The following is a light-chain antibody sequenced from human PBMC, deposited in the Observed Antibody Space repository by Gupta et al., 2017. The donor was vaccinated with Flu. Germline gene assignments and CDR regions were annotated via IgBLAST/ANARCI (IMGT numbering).Light chain of an antibody. V-gene: IGKV3-15*01. CDR3: QQENNWPWT. Sequence: EIVMTQSPATLSVSPGERATLSCRASQSVSSNLAWYQQKPGQAPRLLIYGASTRATGIPARFSGSGSGTDFTLTISSLQSEDFAVYYCQQENNWPWTFGQGTKVEIK. CDR2: GAS. CDR1: QSVSSN. J-gene: IGKJ1*01.